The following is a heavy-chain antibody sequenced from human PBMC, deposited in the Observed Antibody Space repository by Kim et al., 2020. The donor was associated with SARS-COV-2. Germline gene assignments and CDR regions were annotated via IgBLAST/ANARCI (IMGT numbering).Heavy chain of an antibody. CDR3: ARDGGWDTGRWLLR. Sequence: GGSLRLSCAASGFTFSSSSMHWVRQAPGKGLEWVAVISYDGSKKFYADSVKGRFTISRDNSKNTLYLQMNSLRAEDTAVYYCARDGGWDTGRWLLRWGLG. V-gene: IGHV3-30*04. J-gene: IGHJ1*01. D-gene: IGHD5-18*01. CDR2: ISYDGSKK. CDR1: GFTFSSSS.